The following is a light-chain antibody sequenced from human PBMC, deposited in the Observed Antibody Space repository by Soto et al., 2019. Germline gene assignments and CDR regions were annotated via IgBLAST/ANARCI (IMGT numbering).Light chain of an antibody. CDR3: QQYHSDPIT. V-gene: IGKV4-1*01. CDR2: WAS. CDR1: QSVFSNSNNKNY. J-gene: IGKJ5*01. Sequence: DFVMTQSPASLAVSIGEKATINCKASQSVFSNSNNKNYLALFQQKSGQPPKLLIYWASTRQSGVPDRFSGSGSATDFTLTISSLQAEDVAVYYCQQYHSDPITFGQGTRLEIK.